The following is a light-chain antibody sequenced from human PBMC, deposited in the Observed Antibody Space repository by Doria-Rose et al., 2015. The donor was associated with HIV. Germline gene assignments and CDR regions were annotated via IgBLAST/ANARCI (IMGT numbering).Light chain of an antibody. CDR3: HQYGTSWT. Sequence: EIVLTQSPGALSLSPGERATLSCRASQSCSSTYLAWYQQKPGQAPSLLIYDGSTRATGIPDRFSASGSGTDFTLTINRLEPEDFALYYCHQYGTSWTSGQGTKVEI. V-gene: IGKV3-20*01. CDR2: DGS. J-gene: IGKJ1*01. CDR1: QSCSSTY.